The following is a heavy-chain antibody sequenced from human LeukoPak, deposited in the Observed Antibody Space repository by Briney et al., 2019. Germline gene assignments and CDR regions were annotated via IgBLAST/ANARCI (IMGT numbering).Heavy chain of an antibody. CDR1: GFPFSSYG. D-gene: IGHD5/OR15-5a*01. Sequence: PGRSLDLSCAASGFPFSSYGMHWVRQAPGRGLGWVAVMSYEGSKEYYADSVKGRFSISRDNSKSTLYLQMNSLRVEETAVYYCLVWKHVFDRWGQGTLVTVSS. CDR2: MSYEGSKE. V-gene: IGHV3-30*03. CDR3: LVWKHVFDR. J-gene: IGHJ5*02.